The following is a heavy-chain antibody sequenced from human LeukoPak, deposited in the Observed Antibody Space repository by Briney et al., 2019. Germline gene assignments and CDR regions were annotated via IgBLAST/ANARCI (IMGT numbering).Heavy chain of an antibody. Sequence: EASVKVSCQASGYTFTGYYMHWVRQAPGQGLEWMGWINPNSGGTNYAQKFQGWVTMTRDTSISTACMELSRLRSDDTAVYYCAREAVNGFDPWGQGTLVTVSS. V-gene: IGHV1-2*04. CDR1: GYTFTGYY. CDR2: INPNSGGT. CDR3: AREAVNGFDP. J-gene: IGHJ5*02.